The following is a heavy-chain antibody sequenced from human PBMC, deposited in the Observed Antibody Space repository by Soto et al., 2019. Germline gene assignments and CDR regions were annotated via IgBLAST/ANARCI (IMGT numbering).Heavy chain of an antibody. CDR1: VGTFSSYA. V-gene: IGHV1-69*12. Sequence: QVQLVQSGAEVKKPGSSVKVSCKASVGTFSSYAINWVRQAPGQGLEWMGGIIPIFGTANYAQKFQGRVTITADESTSTAYMERSSLRSEDTAVYYCASPYSSGSYGGFDYWGQGTLVTVSS. J-gene: IGHJ4*02. D-gene: IGHD6-19*01. CDR3: ASPYSSGSYGGFDY. CDR2: IIPIFGTA.